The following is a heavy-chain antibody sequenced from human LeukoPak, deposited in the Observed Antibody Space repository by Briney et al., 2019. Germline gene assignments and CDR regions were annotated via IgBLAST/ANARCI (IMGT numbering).Heavy chain of an antibody. CDR2: IYPGDSDT. J-gene: IGHJ4*02. Sequence: GESLKISCKGSGYSFTSYWIGWGGQMPGKSLEWVGVIYPGDSDTRYSPSFQGQVTISADKSISTAYLQWSSLKASDTAMYYCARHYDSSGYQDYWGQGTLVTVSS. CDR1: GYSFTSYW. V-gene: IGHV5-51*01. CDR3: ARHYDSSGYQDY. D-gene: IGHD3-22*01.